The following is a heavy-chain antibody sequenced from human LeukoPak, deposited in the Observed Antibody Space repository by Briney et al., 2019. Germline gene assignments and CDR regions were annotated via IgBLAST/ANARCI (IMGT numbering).Heavy chain of an antibody. V-gene: IGHV4-34*01. CDR2: INHSGST. Sequence: SETPSLTCAVYGGSFSGYYWSWIRQPPGKGLEWIGEINHSGSTNYNPSLKSRVTISVDTSKNQFSLKLSSVTAADTAVYYCARGAGSWVTYYYYYYMDVWGKGTTVTISS. J-gene: IGHJ6*03. CDR3: ARGAGSWVTYYYYYYMDV. D-gene: IGHD6-13*01. CDR1: GGSFSGYY.